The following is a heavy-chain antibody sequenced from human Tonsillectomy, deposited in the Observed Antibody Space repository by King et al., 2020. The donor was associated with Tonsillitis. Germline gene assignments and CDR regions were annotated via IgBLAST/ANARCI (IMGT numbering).Heavy chain of an antibody. D-gene: IGHD3-3*01. J-gene: IGHJ6*02. CDR3: AHPLIRLVEWLSVDYGMDG. CDR1: GFPFSRYS. Sequence: VPLVESGGGVVQPGRSLRLSCAASGFPFSRYSMHWVRPAPGKGPEWVAVISFDGSHEYYADSVKGRFTISRDNSKNTLFLQMNSLRAEDTAVYYCAHPLIRLVEWLSVDYGMDGWGQGTTVTVSS. CDR2: ISFDGSHE. V-gene: IGHV3-30*04.